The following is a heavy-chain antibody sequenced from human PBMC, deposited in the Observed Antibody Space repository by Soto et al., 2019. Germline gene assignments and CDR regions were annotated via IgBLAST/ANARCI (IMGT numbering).Heavy chain of an antibody. CDR3: AKAARTTTLYSFDF. CDR1: GSTSSNVG. D-gene: IGHD1-1*01. V-gene: IGHV3-23*01. CDR2: ISDSRTTT. J-gene: IGHJ4*02. Sequence: GESLRLSLAASGSTSSNVGMNWVRRVQVKGMEWVSVISDSRTTTFHADSVKGRFTVSKDNSKNTLYLQMNSLRAEDTAVYYCAKAARTTTLYSFDFWGPGTRVTVSS.